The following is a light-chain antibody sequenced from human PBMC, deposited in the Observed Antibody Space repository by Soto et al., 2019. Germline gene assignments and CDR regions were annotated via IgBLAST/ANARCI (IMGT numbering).Light chain of an antibody. CDR2: DAS. CDR3: QQYDDWPLT. CDR1: RSLTTN. Sequence: EVVMTQSPGTLSVSPGGRATLSCRARRSLTTNLAWYQKKPGQAPRLLIHDASTRATGIPARFSGSGSGTEFTLAISSLQSEDFAVYYCQQYDDWPLTFGQGTRLETK. J-gene: IGKJ5*01. V-gene: IGKV3-15*01.